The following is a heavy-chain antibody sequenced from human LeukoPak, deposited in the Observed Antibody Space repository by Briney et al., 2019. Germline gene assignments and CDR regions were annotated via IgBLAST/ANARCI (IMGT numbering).Heavy chain of an antibody. J-gene: IGHJ4*02. D-gene: IGHD2-8*01. CDR3: ARRGSYCTNGVCYTAFDY. CDR1: GGSISSYY. Sequence: SETLSLTCTVSGGSISSYYWSWIRQPPGKGLEWIGYIYYSGSTNYNLSLKSRVTISVDTSKNQFSLKLSSVTAADTAVYYCARRGSYCTNGVCYTAFDYWGQGTLVTVSS. CDR2: IYYSGST. V-gene: IGHV4-59*01.